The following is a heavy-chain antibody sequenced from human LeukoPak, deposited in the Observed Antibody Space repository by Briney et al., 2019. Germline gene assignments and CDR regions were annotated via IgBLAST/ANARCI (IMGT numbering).Heavy chain of an antibody. CDR1: GFPFSSYW. J-gene: IGHJ6*04. V-gene: IGHV3-74*01. CDR2: IRTDGSEV. D-gene: IGHD4-17*01. CDR3: AREGPTVTTPMDV. Sequence: SGGSLRLSCAASGFPFSSYWMLWVRQPPGKGLVWVSRIRTDGSEVSYADSVQGRFTISRDNAKNTVYLQMNRLRDDDTAVYYCAREGPTVTTPMDVGGKGTTVTVSS.